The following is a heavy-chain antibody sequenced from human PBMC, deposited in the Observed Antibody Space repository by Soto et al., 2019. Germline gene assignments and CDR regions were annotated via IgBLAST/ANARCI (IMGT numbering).Heavy chain of an antibody. CDR3: ARDRPVLRFLEWLLRNMDV. D-gene: IGHD3-3*01. CDR2: ISYDGSNK. V-gene: IGHV3-30*19. Sequence: GGSLRLSCAASGFTFSSYGMHWVRQAPGKGLEWVAVISYDGSNKYYADSVKGRFTISRDNSKNTLYLQMNSLRAEDTAVYYCARDRPVLRFLEWLLRNMDVWGQGTTVTVSS. J-gene: IGHJ6*02. CDR1: GFTFSSYG.